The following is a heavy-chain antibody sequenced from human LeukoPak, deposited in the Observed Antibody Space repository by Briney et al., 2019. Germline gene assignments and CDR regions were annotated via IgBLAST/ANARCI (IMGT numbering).Heavy chain of an antibody. J-gene: IGHJ4*02. V-gene: IGHV3-23*01. CDR2: XXXSGGSX. CDR1: GFTFSXXW. D-gene: IGHD3-22*01. CDR3: XKEXYYYDRGRGPPFDY. Sequence: GGSLRLSCAASGFTFSXXWMNWVRQAPGKXXXXXXXXXXSGGSXXYXXXXXXXXTISXDNSKNTLYLQMNSLRAEDTAVYYCXKEXYYYDRGRGPPFDYWGQGTLVTVSS.